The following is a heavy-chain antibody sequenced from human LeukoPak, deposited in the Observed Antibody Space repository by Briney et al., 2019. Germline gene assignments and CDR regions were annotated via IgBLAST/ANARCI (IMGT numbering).Heavy chain of an antibody. D-gene: IGHD3-9*01. CDR2: INPNSGGT. J-gene: IGHJ6*03. CDR1: GYTFTGYY. CDR3: VTGFPPYYYYMDV. V-gene: IGHV1-2*02. Sequence: ASVKVSCKASGYTFTGYYMHWVRQAPGQGLEWMGWINPNSGGTNYAQKFQGRVTMTRDTSISTAYMELSRLRSDDTAVYYCVTGFPPYYYYMDVWGKGTTVTVSS.